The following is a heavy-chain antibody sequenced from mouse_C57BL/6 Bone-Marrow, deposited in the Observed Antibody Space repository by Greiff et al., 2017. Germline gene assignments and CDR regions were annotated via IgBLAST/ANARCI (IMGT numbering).Heavy chain of an antibody. CDR2: IYPRSGNT. CDR1: GYTFTSYG. J-gene: IGHJ2*01. CDR3: ARLLTDYFDY. V-gene: IGHV1-81*01. Sequence: LVESGAELARPGASVKLSCKASGYTFTSYGISWVKQRTGQGLEWIGEIYPRSGNTYYNEKFKGKDTLTADKSSSTAYMELRSLTSEDSAVYFCARLLTDYFDYWGQGTTLTVSS.